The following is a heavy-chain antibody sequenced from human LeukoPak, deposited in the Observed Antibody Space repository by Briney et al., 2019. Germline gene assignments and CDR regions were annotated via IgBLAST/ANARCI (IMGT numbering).Heavy chain of an antibody. D-gene: IGHD2-15*01. J-gene: IGHJ4*02. V-gene: IGHV3-21*01. CDR2: IISSSSRI. CDR3: ARDLTPPYCSGDSCWSY. Sequence: PGGSLRLSCAASGFTFSSYTMMWVRQAPGKGLEYVSSIISSSSRIFYADSVKGRFTISRDNSKNTLFLQMNSLTAEDTAVYYCARDLTPPYCSGDSCWSYWGQGTLVTVSS. CDR1: GFTFSSYT.